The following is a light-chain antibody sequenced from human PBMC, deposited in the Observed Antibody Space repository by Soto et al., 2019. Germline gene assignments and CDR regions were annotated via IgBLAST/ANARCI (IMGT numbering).Light chain of an antibody. V-gene: IGKV1-5*01. CDR1: QTISSW. J-gene: IGKJ1*01. CDR3: LQNNSYPVT. CDR2: SAS. Sequence: DIQMTQSPSTLSGSVGDRVTITCRASQTISSWLAWYQQKPGKAPKLLIYSASRLQSGVPPRFSGSGSGTEFTLTISSLQPEDFATYYCLQNNSYPVTFGQGTKVDIK.